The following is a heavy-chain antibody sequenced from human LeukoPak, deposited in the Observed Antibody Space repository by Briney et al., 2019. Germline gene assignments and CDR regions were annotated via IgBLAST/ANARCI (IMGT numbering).Heavy chain of an antibody. CDR1: GFTFSSYA. V-gene: IGHV3-23*01. Sequence: GGSLRLSCAASGFTFSSYAMSWVRQGPGKGLEWVSTIYGSAYSTYYADSVKGRFIISRDNSKNTLYLQMNSLRAEDTAVYYCAKRGSPEWYFDLWGPGTLVTVSS. CDR2: IYGSAYST. D-gene: IGHD1-14*01. J-gene: IGHJ2*01. CDR3: AKRGSPEWYFDL.